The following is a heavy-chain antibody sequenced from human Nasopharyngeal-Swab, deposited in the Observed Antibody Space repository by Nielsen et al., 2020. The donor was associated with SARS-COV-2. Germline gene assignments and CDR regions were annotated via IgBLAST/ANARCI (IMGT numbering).Heavy chain of an antibody. Sequence: GESLNISCKGSGYSFTSYWIGWVRQMPGKGLEGMGIIYTGDSDTRYSPSFQGQVTISADKSISTAYLQWSSLKASDTAMYYCATSYSGSYYDAFDIWGQGTMVTVSS. CDR2: IYTGDSDT. J-gene: IGHJ3*02. V-gene: IGHV5-51*01. CDR3: ATSYSGSYYDAFDI. D-gene: IGHD1-26*01. CDR1: GYSFTSYW.